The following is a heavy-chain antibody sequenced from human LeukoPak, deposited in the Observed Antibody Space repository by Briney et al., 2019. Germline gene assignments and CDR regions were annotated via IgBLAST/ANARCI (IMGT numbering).Heavy chain of an antibody. V-gene: IGHV3-15*01. J-gene: IGHJ4*02. Sequence: GGSLRLSCAASGFTFSNAWMSWVRQAPWKGLEWVGRIKSKTDSGTTDYAAPVKGRFTISRDNAKNSLYLQMNSLRAEDTAVYYCARDYYDGSGYYYIWGQGTLVTVSS. CDR1: GFTFSNAW. D-gene: IGHD3-22*01. CDR3: ARDYYDGSGYYYI. CDR2: IKSKTDSGTT.